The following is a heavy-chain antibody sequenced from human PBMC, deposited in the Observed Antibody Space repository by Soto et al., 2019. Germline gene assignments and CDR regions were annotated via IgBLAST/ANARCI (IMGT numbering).Heavy chain of an antibody. CDR1: GGTFSSYT. CDR3: ARDFPLYSSSSLSPGYYYYYYMDV. J-gene: IGHJ6*03. CDR2: IIPILGIA. D-gene: IGHD6-6*01. V-gene: IGHV1-69*04. Sequence: GASVKVSCKASGGTFSSYTISWVRQAPGQGLEWMGRIIPILGIANYAQKFQGRVTITADKSTSTAYMELSSLRSEDTAVYYCARDFPLYSSSSLSPGYYYYYYMDVWGKGTTVTVSS.